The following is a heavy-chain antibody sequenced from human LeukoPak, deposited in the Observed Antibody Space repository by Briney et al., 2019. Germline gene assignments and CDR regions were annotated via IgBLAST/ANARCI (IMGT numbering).Heavy chain of an antibody. V-gene: IGHV1-46*01. CDR3: ARDQEGFDY. CDR2: IYPRDGST. Sequence: ASVKVSCRASGYTITSNYIHWVRQAPGQGLEWMGMIYPRDGSTSYAQKFQGRVTVTRDTSTSTVHMELSGLRSEDTAVYYCARDQEGFDYWGQGTLVTVSS. J-gene: IGHJ4*02. CDR1: GYTITSNY.